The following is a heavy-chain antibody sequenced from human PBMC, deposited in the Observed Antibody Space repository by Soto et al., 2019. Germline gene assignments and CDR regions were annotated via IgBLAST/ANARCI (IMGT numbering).Heavy chain of an antibody. CDR1: GYTFTSYG. J-gene: IGHJ4*02. Sequence: ASVKVSCKASGYTFTSYGISWVRQAPGQGLEWMGWISAYNGNTNYAQKLQGRVTMTTDTSTSTAYMELRSLRSDDTAVYYCARAYDYIWGSYRYMADYWGQGTLVTVSS. CDR3: ARAYDYIWGSYRYMADY. D-gene: IGHD3-16*02. V-gene: IGHV1-18*01. CDR2: ISAYNGNT.